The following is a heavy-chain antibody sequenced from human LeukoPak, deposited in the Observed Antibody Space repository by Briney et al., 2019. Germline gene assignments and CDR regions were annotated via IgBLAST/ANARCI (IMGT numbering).Heavy chain of an antibody. J-gene: IGHJ4*02. V-gene: IGHV3-30*18. Sequence: PGGSLRLSCAASGFTFSSYGMHWVRQAPGKGLEWVAVISYDGSNKYYADSVKGRFTISRDNSKNTLYLQMNSLRAEDTAVYYCAKAGYYYDSSGYYFDYWGQETLVTVSS. D-gene: IGHD3-22*01. CDR1: GFTFSSYG. CDR2: ISYDGSNK. CDR3: AKAGYYYDSSGYYFDY.